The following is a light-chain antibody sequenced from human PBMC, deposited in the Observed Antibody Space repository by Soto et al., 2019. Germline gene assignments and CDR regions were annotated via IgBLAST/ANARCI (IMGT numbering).Light chain of an antibody. Sequence: EIVMTQSPATLSVSPGERATLSCRASQYISNDLAWYQQQPGQAPRPLIYAASTRATGIPARFSGSGSGTEFTLTISNLQSEDFAVYYCQQYNKWPPLTFGGGTKVEI. CDR1: QYISND. CDR2: AAS. V-gene: IGKV3-15*01. CDR3: QQYNKWPPLT. J-gene: IGKJ4*01.